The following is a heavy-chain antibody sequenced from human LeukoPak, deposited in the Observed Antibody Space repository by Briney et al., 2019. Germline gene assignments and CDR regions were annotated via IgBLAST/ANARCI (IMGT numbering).Heavy chain of an antibody. CDR2: SYYSGST. CDR3: ARDRITMVRGVVDGMDV. D-gene: IGHD3-10*01. CDR1: GGSLSSSSYY. Sequence: PSETLSLTCTVSGGSLSSSSYYWGWIRQPPGKGLEWIGSSYYSGSTYYNPSLKSRVTISVDTSKNQFSLKLSSVTAADAAVYYCARDRITMVRGVVDGMDVWGQGTTVTVSS. V-gene: IGHV4-39*07. J-gene: IGHJ6*02.